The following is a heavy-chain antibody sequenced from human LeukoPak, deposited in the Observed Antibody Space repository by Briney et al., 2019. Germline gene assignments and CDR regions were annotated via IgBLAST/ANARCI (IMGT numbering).Heavy chain of an antibody. Sequence: SETLSLTCTVPGGSISNYYWSWIRQPPGKGLEWIGYISYSGSTNYNPSLMSRVTISVDTSKNQFSLKLSSVTAADTAVYYCARVGRGDYTWGSYSFDYWGQGTLVTVSS. V-gene: IGHV4-59*01. CDR3: ARVGRGDYTWGSYSFDY. CDR1: GGSISNYY. CDR2: ISYSGST. J-gene: IGHJ4*02. D-gene: IGHD3-16*01.